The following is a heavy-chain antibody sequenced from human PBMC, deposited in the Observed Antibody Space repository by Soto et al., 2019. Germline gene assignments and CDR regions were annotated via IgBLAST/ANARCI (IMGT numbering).Heavy chain of an antibody. Sequence: DSLKVSWRYTGEKFTKNLIGLVPQMPGKGLEWMGIIYPGDSETRYSPSFQGQFTISVDKSKNTAYLHWSSLKAPDTALYYCSILSGAARRGFDYCGRGTLVTVSS. CDR2: IYPGDSET. J-gene: IGHJ4*02. CDR1: GEKFTKNL. D-gene: IGHD2-8*02. V-gene: IGHV5-51*01. CDR3: SILSGAARRGFDY.